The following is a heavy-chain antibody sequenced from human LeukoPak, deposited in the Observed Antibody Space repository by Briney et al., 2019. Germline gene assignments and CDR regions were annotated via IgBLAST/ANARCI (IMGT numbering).Heavy chain of an antibody. J-gene: IGHJ5*02. CDR2: INPNSGGT. CDR1: GYTFTGYY. V-gene: IGHV1-2*02. Sequence: ASVKVSCKASGYTFTGYYMHWVRQAPGQGLEWMGWINPNSGGTNYAQKFQGRVTMTRDTSISTAYMELSRLRSDDTAVYYCASGYCSGGSRYSNWFDPWGQGTLVTVSS. CDR3: ASGYCSGGSRYSNWFDP. D-gene: IGHD2-15*01.